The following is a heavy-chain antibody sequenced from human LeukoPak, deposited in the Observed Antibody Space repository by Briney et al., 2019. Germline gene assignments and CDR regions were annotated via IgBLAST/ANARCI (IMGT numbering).Heavy chain of an antibody. V-gene: IGHV4-4*02. D-gene: IGHD3-3*01. Sequence: SETLSLTCGVSGGSVINTNWWTWVRQPPGKGLEWIGEVHLDGRTNYNPSLESRLTMSVDVSENQVSLKLPSVTAADTAVYYCAREGGFYRPLDYSGQGTLVTVSS. J-gene: IGHJ4*02. CDR3: AREGGFYRPLDY. CDR1: GGSVINTNW. CDR2: VHLDGRT.